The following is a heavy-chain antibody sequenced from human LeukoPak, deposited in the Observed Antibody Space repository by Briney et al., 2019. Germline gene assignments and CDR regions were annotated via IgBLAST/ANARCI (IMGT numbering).Heavy chain of an antibody. Sequence: PGGSLRLSCAASGFTFSSYEMNRVRQAPGKGLEWVSYISSSGSTIYCADSVKGRFTISRDNAKNSLYLQMNSLRAEDTAVYYCARGELYGAFYWGQGTLVTVSS. V-gene: IGHV3-48*03. CDR1: GFTFSSYE. CDR3: ARGELYGAFY. D-gene: IGHD1-7*01. J-gene: IGHJ4*02. CDR2: ISSSGSTI.